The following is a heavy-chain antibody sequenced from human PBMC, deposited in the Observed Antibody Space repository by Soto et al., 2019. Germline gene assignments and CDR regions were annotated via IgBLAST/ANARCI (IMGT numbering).Heavy chain of an antibody. V-gene: IGHV3-48*02. J-gene: IGHJ6*02. Sequence: GGSLRLSCAASVFTFSSYSLNWVRQAPGKGLEWVSYISSSSSTIYYADSVKGRFTISRDNAKNSLYLQMNSLRDEDTAVYYCARVRGFYSGSERGGLGMDVWGQGTTVTVSS. D-gene: IGHD1-26*01. CDR3: ARVRGFYSGSERGGLGMDV. CDR1: VFTFSSYS. CDR2: ISSSSSTI.